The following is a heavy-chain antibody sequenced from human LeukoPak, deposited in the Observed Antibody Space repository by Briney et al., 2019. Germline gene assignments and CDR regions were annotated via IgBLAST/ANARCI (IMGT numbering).Heavy chain of an antibody. V-gene: IGHV4-34*01. J-gene: IGHJ4*02. D-gene: IGHD3-10*01. CDR3: ARGEPGGRDY. CDR2: INHSGIT. Sequence: SETLSLTCAVYGGSFSTHYWNWIRQPPGKGLEWIGEINHSGITNYNPSLKSRVIISVDTSKKQSSLRLTSVTAADTAVYYCARGEPGGRDYWGQGTLVTVSS. CDR1: GGSFSTHY.